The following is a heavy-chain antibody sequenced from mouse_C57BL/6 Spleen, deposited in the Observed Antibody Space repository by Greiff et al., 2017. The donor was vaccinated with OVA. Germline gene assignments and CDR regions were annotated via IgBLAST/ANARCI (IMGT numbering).Heavy chain of an antibody. J-gene: IGHJ3*01. CDR2: IRNKANNHAS. Sequence: EVMLVESGGGLVQPGGSMKLSCAASGFTFSDAWMDWVRQSPEKGLEWVAEIRNKANNHASYYAESVKGRFTISRDDSKSSVYLQMNSLRAEDTGIYYCTTLYDYDWFAYWGQGTLVTGSA. D-gene: IGHD2-4*01. CDR3: TTLYDYDWFAY. V-gene: IGHV6-6*01. CDR1: GFTFSDAW.